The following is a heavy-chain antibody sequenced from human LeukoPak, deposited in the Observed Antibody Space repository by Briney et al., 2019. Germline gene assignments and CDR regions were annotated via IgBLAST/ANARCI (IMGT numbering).Heavy chain of an antibody. CDR2: FDPEDGET. CDR3: ATFRSGYSYGPFDY. Sequence: ASVKVSCQASGYTLTELSMHWVRQAPGKGLEWMGGFDPEDGETIYAQKFQGRVTMTEDTSTDTAYMELSSLRSEDTAVYYCATFRSGYSYGPFDYWGQGTLVTVSS. V-gene: IGHV1-24*01. J-gene: IGHJ4*02. CDR1: GYTLTELS. D-gene: IGHD5-18*01.